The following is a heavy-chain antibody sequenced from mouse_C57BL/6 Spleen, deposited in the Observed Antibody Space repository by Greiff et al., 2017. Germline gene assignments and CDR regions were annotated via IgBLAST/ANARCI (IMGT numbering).Heavy chain of an antibody. CDR1: GYTFTSYW. J-gene: IGHJ2*01. Sequence: VQLQQPGAELVKPGASVKLSCKASGYTFTSYWMHWVKQRPGQGLEWIGMIHPNSGSTNYNEKFKSKATLTVDKSSSTAYMQLSSLTSEDSAVYYCARWDYGSSYGYFDYWGQGTTLTVSS. CDR3: ARWDYGSSYGYFDY. D-gene: IGHD1-1*01. CDR2: IHPNSGST. V-gene: IGHV1-64*01.